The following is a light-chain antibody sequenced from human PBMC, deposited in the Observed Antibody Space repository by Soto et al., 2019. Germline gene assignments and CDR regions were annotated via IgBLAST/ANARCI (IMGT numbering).Light chain of an antibody. J-gene: IGKJ3*01. V-gene: IGKV3-15*01. CDR3: QEYNTWPGT. CDR2: GAS. Sequence: EIVMTQSPATLSVSPGERATLSCRASQSVSSNLAWYQQKPGQAPRLLIYGASTRATGIPARFSGSGSGTEFALTVSTLQSEDFAVYYCQEYNTWPGTFGAGTKVDIK. CDR1: QSVSSN.